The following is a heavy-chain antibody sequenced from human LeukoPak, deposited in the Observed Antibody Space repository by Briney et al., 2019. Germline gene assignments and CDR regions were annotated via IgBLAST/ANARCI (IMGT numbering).Heavy chain of an antibody. CDR2: IYHSGST. Sequence: KASETLYLTCTVSGGSISSGGYYWSWIRQPPGKGLEWIGYIYHSGSTYYNPSLESRVSISVDRSKNQFSLKLSSVTAADTAVYYCARFPDSERDAFDIWGQGTMVTVSS. D-gene: IGHD1-1*01. CDR3: ARFPDSERDAFDI. J-gene: IGHJ3*02. V-gene: IGHV4-30-2*01. CDR1: GGSISSGGYY.